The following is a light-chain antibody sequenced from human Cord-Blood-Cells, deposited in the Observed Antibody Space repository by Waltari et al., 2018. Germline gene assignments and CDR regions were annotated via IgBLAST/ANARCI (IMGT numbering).Light chain of an antibody. CDR3: CSYAGSSTWV. Sequence: QSALTQPASVSGSPGQSITISCTGTSSDVGSYTLVSWYQQHPGKAPKLMIYEGSKRPPGVSNRFSGSKSGTTASLTISGLQAEDEADYYCCSYAGSSTWVFGGGTKLTVL. V-gene: IGLV2-23*01. CDR1: SSDVGSYTL. CDR2: EGS. J-gene: IGLJ3*02.